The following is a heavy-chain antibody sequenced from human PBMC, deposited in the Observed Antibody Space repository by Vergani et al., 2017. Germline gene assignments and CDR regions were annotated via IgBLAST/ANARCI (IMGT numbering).Heavy chain of an antibody. CDR3: TKAGQYDSDNFHDS. V-gene: IGHV3-30*02. D-gene: IGHD3-22*01. Sequence: VQLVESGGGLVQPGRSLRLSCAASGFSFSSFGFHWVRQAPGKRLEWVAFIRYDGTKRFYGDSVKGRFTISRDNSQTTVFLQMNSLRADDSAVYYCTKAGQYDSDNFHDSWGQGALVTVAS. CDR1: GFSFSSFG. J-gene: IGHJ1*01. CDR2: IRYDGTKR.